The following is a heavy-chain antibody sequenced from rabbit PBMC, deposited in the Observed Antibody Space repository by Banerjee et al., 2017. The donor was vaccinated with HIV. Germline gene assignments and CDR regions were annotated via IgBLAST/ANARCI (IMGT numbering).Heavy chain of an antibody. D-gene: IGHD3-1*01. J-gene: IGHJ4*01. Sequence: EESGGGLVKPGGTLTLTCKASGLSLFNYWMCWVRQAPGKGLDLIECIYAGDGSTDYANWVNGRFTISKTSSTVDLKMTSLTAADTATYFCARDKELDIWGYEFDLWGPGTLVTVS. CDR3: ARDKELDIWGYEFDL. V-gene: IGHV1S42*01. CDR1: GLSLFNYW. CDR2: IYAGDGST.